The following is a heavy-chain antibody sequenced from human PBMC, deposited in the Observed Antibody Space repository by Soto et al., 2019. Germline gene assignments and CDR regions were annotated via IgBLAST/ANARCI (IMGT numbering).Heavy chain of an antibody. J-gene: IGHJ5*02. V-gene: IGHV4-31*01. CDR1: GGSISYSSHY. Sequence: QVQLQESGPGLVKPSQTLSLTCSVSGGSISYSSHYWSWIRQHPRKGPEFIGYIDYSGTTYNNPSLESQVTISRDTSKNQHALNLTSVTAADTGVYYCARGRGGCLDPWGQGTRVTVSS. CDR2: IDYSGTT. D-gene: IGHD3-3*01. CDR3: ARGRGGCLDP.